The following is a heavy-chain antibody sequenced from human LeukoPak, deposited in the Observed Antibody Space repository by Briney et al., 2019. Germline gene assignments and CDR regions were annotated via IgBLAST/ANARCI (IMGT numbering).Heavy chain of an antibody. V-gene: IGHV1-2*02. CDR2: INPNSGGT. J-gene: IGHJ5*02. Sequence: ASVKVSCKASGCTFTGYYMHWVRQAPGQGLEWMGWINPNSGGTNYAQKFQGRVTMTRDTSISTAYMELSRLRFDDTAVYYCARATTYYDFWSGYNWFDPWGQGTLVTVSS. D-gene: IGHD3-3*01. CDR3: ARATTYYDFWSGYNWFDP. CDR1: GCTFTGYY.